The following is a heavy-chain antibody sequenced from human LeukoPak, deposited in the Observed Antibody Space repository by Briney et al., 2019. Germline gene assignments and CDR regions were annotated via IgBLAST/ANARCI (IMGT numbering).Heavy chain of an antibody. CDR3: AKGVNYFVLEY. Sequence: GESLRLSCAASGFTFSSYSVNWVRQAPGKGLEWVSVIYSGGSTYYADSVKGRFTISRDNSKNTLYLQMNNLRAEDTAVYYCAKGVNYFVLEYWGQGTLVTISS. D-gene: IGHD3-10*02. CDR1: GFTFSSYS. V-gene: IGHV3-53*01. J-gene: IGHJ4*02. CDR2: IYSGGST.